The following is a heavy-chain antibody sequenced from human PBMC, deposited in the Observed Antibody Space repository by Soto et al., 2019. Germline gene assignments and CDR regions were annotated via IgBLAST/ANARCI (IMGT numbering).Heavy chain of an antibody. CDR2: ISYDGSNK. CDR1: GFTFNSHG. CDR3: AQDRTAILAEVSWLES. Sequence: QVLLVESGGGVVQPGGSLTLSCVGSGFTFNSHGMHWVRQAPGKGLEWVAVISYDGSNKYYEESVKGRFTISIDNSRNTVYLQLNSLRAEDTALYYCAQDRTAILAEVSWLESWGQGTLVTVSA. J-gene: IGHJ5*02. V-gene: IGHV3-30*18. D-gene: IGHD5-12*01.